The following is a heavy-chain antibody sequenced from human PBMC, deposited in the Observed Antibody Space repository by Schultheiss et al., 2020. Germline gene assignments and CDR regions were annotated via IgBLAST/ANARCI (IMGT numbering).Heavy chain of an antibody. D-gene: IGHD3-22*01. CDR1: GFTFRSYW. V-gene: IGHV3-7*03. Sequence: GGSLRLSCAASGFTFRSYWMSWVRQAPGKGLEWVANINQDGNERSYVDSVKGRFTISRDNSKNTLYLQMNSLKTEDTAVYYCSRDRADYYPSSGYPVGALDIWGQGTMVTVSS. J-gene: IGHJ3*02. CDR3: SRDRADYYPSSGYPVGALDI. CDR2: INQDGNER.